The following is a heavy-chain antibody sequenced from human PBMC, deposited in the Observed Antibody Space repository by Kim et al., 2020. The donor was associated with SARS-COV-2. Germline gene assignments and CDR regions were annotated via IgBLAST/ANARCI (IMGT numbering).Heavy chain of an antibody. CDR1: GGSFSGYY. Sequence: SETLSLTCAVYGGSFSGYYWSWIRQPPGKGLEWIGEINHSGSTNYNPSLKSRVTISVDTSKNQFSLKLSSVTAADTAVYYCELKYYYGSGSWVDYWGQGTLVTVSS. V-gene: IGHV4-34*01. CDR2: INHSGST. J-gene: IGHJ4*02. CDR3: ELKYYYGSGSWVDY. D-gene: IGHD3-10*01.